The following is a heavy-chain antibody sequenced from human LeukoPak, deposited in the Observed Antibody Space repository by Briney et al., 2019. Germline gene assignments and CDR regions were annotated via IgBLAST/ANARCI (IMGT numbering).Heavy chain of an antibody. CDR2: INHSGST. D-gene: IGHD2-2*01. V-gene: IGHV4-34*01. CDR1: GGSFSGCY. Sequence: SETLSLTCAVYGGSFSGCYWSWIRQPPGKGLEWIGEINHSGSTNYNPSLKSRVTISVDTSKNQFSLKLSSVTAADTAVYYCARVLGYCSSTSCPDYWGQGTLVTVSS. J-gene: IGHJ4*02. CDR3: ARVLGYCSSTSCPDY.